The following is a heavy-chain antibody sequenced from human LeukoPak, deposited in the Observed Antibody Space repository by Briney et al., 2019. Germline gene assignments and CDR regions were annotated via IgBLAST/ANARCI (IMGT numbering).Heavy chain of an antibody. V-gene: IGHV3-30-3*01. Sequence: GGSLRLSCAASGFTFSSYAMHWVRQAPGKGLEWVAVISYDGSNKYYADSVKGRITISRDNSKNTLYLQMNSLRAEDTAAYYCAREGSGGSRYVRYWGQGTLVIVSS. CDR1: GFTFSSYA. CDR3: AREGSGGSRYVRY. J-gene: IGHJ4*02. D-gene: IGHD6-13*01. CDR2: ISYDGSNK.